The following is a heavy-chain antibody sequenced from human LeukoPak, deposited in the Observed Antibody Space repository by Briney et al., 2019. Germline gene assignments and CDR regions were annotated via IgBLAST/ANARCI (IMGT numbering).Heavy chain of an antibody. Sequence: GASVKVSCKASGYTFTSYDINWVRQATGQGLEWMGWMNPNGGNTGYAQKFQGRVTITRNTSISTAYMELSSLRSEDTAVYYCARLGYCSSTSCYTANHYYYYYYMDVWGKGTTVTVSS. CDR3: ARLGYCSSTSCYTANHYYYYYYMDV. D-gene: IGHD2-2*02. V-gene: IGHV1-8*03. J-gene: IGHJ6*03. CDR1: GYTFTSYD. CDR2: MNPNGGNT.